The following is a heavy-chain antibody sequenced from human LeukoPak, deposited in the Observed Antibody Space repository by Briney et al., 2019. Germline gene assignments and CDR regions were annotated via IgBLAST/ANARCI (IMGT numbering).Heavy chain of an antibody. J-gene: IGHJ3*02. CDR1: GGSISSGDYY. V-gene: IGHV4-30-4*08. Sequence: SETLSLTCTVSGGSISSGDYYWSWIRQPPGKGLEWIGYIYYSGSTYYSPSLKSRVTISVDTSKNQFSLKLSSVTAADTAVYYCAAHGGSDFWSGYYTGGDAFDIWGQGTMVTVSS. CDR3: AAHGGSDFWSGYYTGGDAFDI. D-gene: IGHD3-3*01. CDR2: IYYSGST.